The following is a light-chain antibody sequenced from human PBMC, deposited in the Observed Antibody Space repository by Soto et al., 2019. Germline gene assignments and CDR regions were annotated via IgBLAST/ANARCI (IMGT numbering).Light chain of an antibody. CDR1: QTVSDK. CDR3: QEYGRSPIT. Sequence: TLTVRTRVGATXSCWASQTVSDKLAWYQQKPGLAPRLLIYGASGRALGIPDRFSGRGSGTEFSCTLTSLQSEDFAVYYCQEYGRSPITFAEGTRLEVK. V-gene: IGKV3-15*01. J-gene: IGKJ5*01. CDR2: GAS.